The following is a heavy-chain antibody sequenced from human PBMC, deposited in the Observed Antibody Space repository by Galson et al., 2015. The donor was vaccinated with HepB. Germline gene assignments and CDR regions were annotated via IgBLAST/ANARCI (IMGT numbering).Heavy chain of an antibody. CDR2: ISSSGSTI. D-gene: IGHD3-16*02. CDR3: ARSPRVSFALGYFDY. J-gene: IGHJ4*02. V-gene: IGHV3-11*01. CDR1: GFTFSDYY. Sequence: SLRLSCAASGFTFSDYYMSWIRQAPGKGLEWVSYISSSGSTIYYADSVKGRFTISRDNAKNSLYLQMNSLRAEDTAVYYCARSPRVSFALGYFDYWGQGTLVTVSS.